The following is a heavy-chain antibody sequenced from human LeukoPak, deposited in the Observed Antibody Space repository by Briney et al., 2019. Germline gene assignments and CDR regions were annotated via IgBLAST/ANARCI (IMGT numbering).Heavy chain of an antibody. D-gene: IGHD3-16*01. CDR2: IYYSGST. Sequence: SETLSLTCTVSGGSISSYYWSWIRQPPGKGLEWIGYIYYSGSTNYNPSLKSRVTISVDTSKNQFSLKLSSVTAADTAVYYCARVDYDYVWGSMGNWFDPWGQGTLVTVSS. J-gene: IGHJ5*02. V-gene: IGHV4-59*01. CDR3: ARVDYDYVWGSMGNWFDP. CDR1: GGSISSYY.